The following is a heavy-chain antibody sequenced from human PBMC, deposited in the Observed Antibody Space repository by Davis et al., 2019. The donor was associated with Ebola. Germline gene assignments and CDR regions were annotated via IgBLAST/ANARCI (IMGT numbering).Heavy chain of an antibody. CDR2: IYYSGST. CDR3: ARQAGIVVVPAAIRYYYGMDV. J-gene: IGHJ6*02. Sequence: SETLSLTCAVYGGSFSGYYWSWIRQPPGKGLEWIGSIYYSGSTYYNPSLKSRVPISVDTSKNQFSLKLSSVTAADTAVYYCARQAGIVVVPAAIRYYYGMDVWGQGTTVTVSS. V-gene: IGHV4-34*01. D-gene: IGHD2-2*02. CDR1: GGSFSGYY.